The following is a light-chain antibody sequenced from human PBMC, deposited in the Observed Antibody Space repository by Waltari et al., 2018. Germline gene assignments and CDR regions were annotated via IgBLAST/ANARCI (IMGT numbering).Light chain of an antibody. J-gene: IGKJ1*01. Sequence: MVMTKTPLSLPATHGQPASIASKPSLSLLHSEGKTYLYWYLQKPCQSPQLLIYEVSSRFSGVPDRFSGSGSGTDFPLKISRVEAEDVGVYYCMQGIHLPWTFGQGTKVEIK. CDR2: EVS. CDR1: LSLLHSEGKTY. V-gene: IGKV2-29*03. CDR3: MQGIHLPWT.